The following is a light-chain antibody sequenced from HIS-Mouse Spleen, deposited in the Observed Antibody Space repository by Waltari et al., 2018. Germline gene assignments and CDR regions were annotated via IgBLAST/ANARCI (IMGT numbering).Light chain of an antibody. CDR1: QSVSSN. CDR3: QQYNNWPPLT. Sequence: EIVMPHSTPTLSVSPGERPTPPCRASQSVSSNLAWYQQNPGQAPRLLIYGASTRATGIPARFSGSGSGTEFTLTISSMQSEDFAVYYCQQYNNWPPLTFGGGTKVEIK. J-gene: IGKJ4*01. CDR2: GAS. V-gene: IGKV3-15*01.